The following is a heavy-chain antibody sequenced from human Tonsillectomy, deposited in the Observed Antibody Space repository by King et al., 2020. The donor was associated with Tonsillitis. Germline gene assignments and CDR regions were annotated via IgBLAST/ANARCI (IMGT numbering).Heavy chain of an antibody. Sequence: VQLQESGPGLVKPSETLSLTCTVSGGSISSYYWSWIRQPPGKGLEWIGYIYNSGSTNYNPSLKSRVTISVDTSKNQFSLKMSSVTAADTAVYYCARRNSYYYSGMDVWGQGTTVTVSS. CDR2: IYNSGST. V-gene: IGHV4-59*01. J-gene: IGHJ6*02. CDR1: GGSISSYY. D-gene: IGHD1-14*01. CDR3: ARRNSYYYSGMDV.